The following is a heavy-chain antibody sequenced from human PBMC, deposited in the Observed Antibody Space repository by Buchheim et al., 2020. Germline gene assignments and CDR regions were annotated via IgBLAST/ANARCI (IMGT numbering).Heavy chain of an antibody. Sequence: QLQLQESGSGLVKPSQTLSLTCAVSGGSISSGGYSWSWIRQPPGKGLEWIGYIYYSGSTYYNPSLKSRVTISVDTSKNPFSLKLSSVTAADTAVYYCARDYYDSSGYEGLAYYYYGMDVWGQGTT. CDR2: IYYSGST. D-gene: IGHD3-22*01. V-gene: IGHV4-30-2*05. CDR1: GGSISSGGYS. J-gene: IGHJ6*02. CDR3: ARDYYDSSGYEGLAYYYYGMDV.